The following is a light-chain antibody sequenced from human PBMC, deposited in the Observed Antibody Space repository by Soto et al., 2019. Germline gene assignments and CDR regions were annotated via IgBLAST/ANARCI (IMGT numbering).Light chain of an antibody. V-gene: IGKV1-13*02. CDR2: GAS. CDR3: QPYNSYSEA. J-gene: IGKJ1*01. Sequence: AIQLTQSPSSLSASVGDSVTISCRASQGIGNALGWYQQKPGKPPKVLIYGASNLQSGVPSRFSGSGSGTEFTLTISSLQPDDFATYYCQPYNSYSEAFGQGTKVDIK. CDR1: QGIGNA.